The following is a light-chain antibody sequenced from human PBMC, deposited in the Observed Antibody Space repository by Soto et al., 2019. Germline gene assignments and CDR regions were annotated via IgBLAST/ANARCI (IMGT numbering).Light chain of an antibody. CDR2: AAS. J-gene: IGKJ5*01. V-gene: IGKV1-39*01. CDR1: QNIGRY. Sequence: DIKMTQNPSTLSASVGDRVSITCRASQNIGRYLNWYQQKPGKAPKVXIYAASRLRSGVPSGFSGRGSGTDFTLTISSLQPEDCATSNCQRYDKLPLIFGQGTRLEIK. CDR3: QRYDKLPLI.